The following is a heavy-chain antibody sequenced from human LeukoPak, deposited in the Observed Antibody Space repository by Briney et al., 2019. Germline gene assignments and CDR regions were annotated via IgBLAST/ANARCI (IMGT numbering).Heavy chain of an antibody. CDR2: IYYSGST. CDR3: ARSRDGYNSNAFDS. V-gene: IGHV4-59*01. J-gene: IGHJ3*02. Sequence: PSETLSLTCTVSGGSISSYYWSWIRQPPGKGLEWIGYIYYSGSTNYNPSLKSRVTISVDTSKNQFSLKLSSVTAADTAVYYCARSRDGYNSNAFDSWGQGTMVTVSS. CDR1: GGSISSYY. D-gene: IGHD5-24*01.